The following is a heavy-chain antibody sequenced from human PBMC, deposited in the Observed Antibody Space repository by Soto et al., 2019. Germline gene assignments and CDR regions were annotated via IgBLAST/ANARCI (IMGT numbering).Heavy chain of an antibody. CDR1: GFTLSVYD. V-gene: IGHV3-48*02. D-gene: IGHD3-22*01. CDR3: ARVVVVIPPGYYYAMDV. J-gene: IGHJ6*02. Sequence: GGPLRLACAASGFTLSVYDMSWGRQAPGRGLEWVAYITSSSDTIYYSDSVKGRFTISRDNGKNSLFLQMNSLRDEDTAVYYCARVVVVIPPGYYYAMDVWGQGTTVTVSS. CDR2: ITSSSDTI.